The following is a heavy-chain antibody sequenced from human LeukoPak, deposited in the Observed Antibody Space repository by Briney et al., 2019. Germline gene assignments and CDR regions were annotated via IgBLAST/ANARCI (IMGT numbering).Heavy chain of an antibody. CDR1: GGSFSGYY. CDR3: ANRITMVRGVREFDY. J-gene: IGHJ4*02. V-gene: IGHV4-34*01. CDR2: INHSGST. D-gene: IGHD3-10*01. Sequence: PSETLFLTCAVYGGSFSGYYWSWIRQPPGKGLEWIGEINHSGSTNYNPSLKSRVTISVDTSKNQFSLKLSSVTAADTAVYYCANRITMVRGVREFDYWGQGTLVTVSS.